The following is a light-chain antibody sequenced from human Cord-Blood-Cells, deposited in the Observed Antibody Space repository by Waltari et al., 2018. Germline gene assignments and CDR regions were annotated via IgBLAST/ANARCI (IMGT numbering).Light chain of an antibody. J-gene: IGKJ2*01. CDR2: AAS. CDR3: LQHNSYPFT. CDR1: QGIRND. V-gene: IGKV1-17*01. Sequence: DIQMTQSPASLSASVGDRVTINCRASQGIRNDLGWYKQKPGKAPKIMIYAASSLQSGVPTRFGGSGSGTDFTLTISSLPPEDFATYYCLQHNSYPFTFGQGTKLEIK.